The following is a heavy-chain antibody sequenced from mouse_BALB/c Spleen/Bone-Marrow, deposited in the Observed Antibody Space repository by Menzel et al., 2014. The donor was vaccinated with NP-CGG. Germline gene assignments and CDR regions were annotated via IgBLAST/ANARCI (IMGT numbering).Heavy chain of an antibody. J-gene: IGHJ4*01. CDR1: GYSFTDYD. Sequence: VQLVESGPELVKPGTLVKISCKASGYSFTDYDINWVKRRPGQGLEWIGWIYPGDGSTKYNEKFKGKATLTADRSSSTAYMQLSSLTSESSAVYFCARGGIGRSLDYWGQGTSVTVSS. V-gene: IGHV1S56*01. CDR2: IYPGDGST. D-gene: IGHD3-3*01. CDR3: ARGGIGRSLDY.